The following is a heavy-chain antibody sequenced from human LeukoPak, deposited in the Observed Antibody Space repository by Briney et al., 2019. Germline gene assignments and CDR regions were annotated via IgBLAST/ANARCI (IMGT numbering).Heavy chain of an antibody. J-gene: IGHJ4*02. CDR1: GYTFTGYY. CDR3: ARITERQLVDETYFDY. D-gene: IGHD6-13*01. CDR2: INPNSGGT. Sequence: ASVKVSCKASGYTFTGYYMHWVRQAPGQGLEWMGWINPNSGGTNYAQKFQGRVTMTRDTSISTAYMELSRLRSDDTAVYYCARITERQLVDETYFDYWGQGTLVTVSS. V-gene: IGHV1-2*02.